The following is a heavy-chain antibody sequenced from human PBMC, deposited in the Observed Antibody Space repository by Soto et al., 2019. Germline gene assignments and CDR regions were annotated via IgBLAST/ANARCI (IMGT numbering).Heavy chain of an antibody. J-gene: IGHJ4*02. Sequence: QVQLVESGGGVVQPGRSLRLSCAASGFTCSSYGMHWVRQAPGKGLEWVAVISYDGSNKYYADSVKGRFTISRDNSKNTLYLQMNSLRAEDTAVYYCAKDWDYDRPYYDYWGQGTLVTVSS. CDR3: AKDWDYDRPYYDY. CDR2: ISYDGSNK. D-gene: IGHD3-16*01. CDR1: GFTCSSYG. V-gene: IGHV3-30*18.